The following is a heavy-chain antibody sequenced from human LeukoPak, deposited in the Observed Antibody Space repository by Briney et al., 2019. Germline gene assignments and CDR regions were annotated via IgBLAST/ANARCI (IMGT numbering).Heavy chain of an antibody. CDR3: ARNNYYYYYMDV. Sequence: SETLSLTCTVSRGSISSNSSYSDWIRQPPGKGLGWIGCIYSSVSAYYNTSHKSQVTISLDTSKNQFSLKLTSVTAADTAVYYCARNNYYYYYMDVWGKGTTVTVSS. J-gene: IGHJ6*03. CDR2: IYSSVSA. CDR1: RGSISSNSSY. V-gene: IGHV4-39*07. D-gene: IGHD2/OR15-2a*01.